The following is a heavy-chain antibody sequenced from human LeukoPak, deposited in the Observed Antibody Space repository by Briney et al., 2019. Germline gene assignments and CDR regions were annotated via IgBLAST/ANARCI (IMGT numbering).Heavy chain of an antibody. CDR3: ARVTQTDYDFDY. Sequence: ASVKVSCKASGYTFTSYGISWVRQAPGQGLEWMGWISAYNGNTDYAQKLQGKVTMTTDTSTSTAYMELRSLRSDDTAVYYCARVTQTDYDFDYWGQGTLVTVSS. D-gene: IGHD4-17*01. V-gene: IGHV1-18*01. J-gene: IGHJ4*02. CDR1: GYTFTSYG. CDR2: ISAYNGNT.